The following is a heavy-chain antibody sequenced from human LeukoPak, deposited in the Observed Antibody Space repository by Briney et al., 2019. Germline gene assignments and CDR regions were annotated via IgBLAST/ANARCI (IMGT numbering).Heavy chain of an antibody. J-gene: IGHJ4*02. D-gene: IGHD3-10*01. Sequence: PSETLSLTCAVYGGSFSGYYWSWIRQPPGKGLEWIGEINHSGSTNYNPSLKSRVTISVDTSKNQFSLKLSSVTAADTAVYYCARIKGFHYYGSGRATGYFDYWDQGTLVTVSS. CDR2: INHSGST. CDR3: ARIKGFHYYGSGRATGYFDY. CDR1: GGSFSGYY. V-gene: IGHV4-34*01.